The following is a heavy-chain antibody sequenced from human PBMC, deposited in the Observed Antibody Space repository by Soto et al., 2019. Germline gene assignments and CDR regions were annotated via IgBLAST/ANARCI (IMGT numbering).Heavy chain of an antibody. CDR1: SGSMNSGGSY. CDR2: IYYNGDT. J-gene: IGHJ6*02. D-gene: IGHD6-6*01. Sequence: QVQLQESGPGLVKPSQTLSLTCSVSSGSMNSGGSYWSWIRQHPGKGLEWIGYIYYNGDTYYNPSLKSRVTISVDTSRNHFSLTLTSVTAADTAVYYCARRGGSSSGYYYYAMDVWGQGTTVTVSS. CDR3: ARRGGSSSGYYYYAMDV. V-gene: IGHV4-31*03.